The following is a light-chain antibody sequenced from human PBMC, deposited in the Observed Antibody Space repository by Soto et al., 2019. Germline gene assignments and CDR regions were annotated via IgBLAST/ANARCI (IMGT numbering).Light chain of an antibody. CDR2: GVS. CDR3: QQYNNWPPTWT. CDR1: QSVSSN. J-gene: IGKJ1*01. Sequence: EIVMTQSPATLSVSPGERATLSCRASQSVSSNLAWYQQKPGQAPRLLIYGVSTRATGIPARFSGSGSGTEFTLTISSLQSEDFAVYYCQQYNNWPPTWTFGQGTKVDI. V-gene: IGKV3-15*01.